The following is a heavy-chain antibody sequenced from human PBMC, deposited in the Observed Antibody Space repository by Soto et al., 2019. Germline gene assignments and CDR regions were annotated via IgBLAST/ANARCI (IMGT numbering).Heavy chain of an antibody. CDR2: IKQEGSEK. CDR3: ARAGRGVVEPAATPAYYYYYGMDV. J-gene: IGHJ6*02. Sequence: EVQLVESGGGLVQPGGSLGLSCAASGFTFSSYWMSWVRQAPGKGLEWVANIKQEGSEKYYVDSVKGRLTISRDNAKNSLYMQMNSLRAEDTAVYYCARAGRGVVEPAATPAYYYYYGMDVWGQGTTVTVSS. V-gene: IGHV3-7*01. CDR1: GFTFSSYW. D-gene: IGHD2-2*01.